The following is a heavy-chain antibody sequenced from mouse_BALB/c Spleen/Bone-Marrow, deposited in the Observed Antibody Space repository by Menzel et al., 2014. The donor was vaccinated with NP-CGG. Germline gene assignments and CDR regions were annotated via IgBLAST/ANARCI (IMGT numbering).Heavy chain of an antibody. Sequence: QVQLKESGPGLVQPSQSLSITCTVSGFSLTSYGVHWVRQSPGKGLEWLGVIWSGGSTDYNAAFISRLSISKDNSKSQVFFKMNSLQANDTAIYYCARKRGYDYGYAMDYWGQGTSVTVSS. CDR2: IWSGGST. J-gene: IGHJ4*01. CDR3: ARKRGYDYGYAMDY. CDR1: GFSLTSYG. V-gene: IGHV2-2*02. D-gene: IGHD2-4*01.